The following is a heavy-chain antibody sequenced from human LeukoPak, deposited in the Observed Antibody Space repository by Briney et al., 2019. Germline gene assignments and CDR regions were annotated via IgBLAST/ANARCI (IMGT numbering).Heavy chain of an antibody. CDR3: ARLEGITAFDY. CDR2: IYYSGST. CDR1: GFTFSSYA. J-gene: IGHJ4*02. D-gene: IGHD1-20*01. Sequence: GSLRLSCAASGFTFSSYAMSWVRQPPGKGLEWIGSIYYSGSTYYNPSLKSRVTISVDTSKNQFSLKLSSVTAADTAVYYCARLEGITAFDYWGQGTLVTVSS. V-gene: IGHV4-39*01.